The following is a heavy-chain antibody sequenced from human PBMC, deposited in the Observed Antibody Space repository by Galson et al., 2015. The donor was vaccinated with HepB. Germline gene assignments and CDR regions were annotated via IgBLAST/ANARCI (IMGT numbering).Heavy chain of an antibody. J-gene: IGHJ4*02. Sequence: SLRLSCAGSGFTFSDNFMTWIRQAPGKGLEWVSHISGRGSTIYYANSVRGRFTISRDNAKNSLYLQMNSLRPDDTAVYYCAREQHQLIRDLKDWGRGTLVTVFS. CDR3: AREQHQLIRDLKD. D-gene: IGHD1-1*01. CDR2: ISGRGSTI. V-gene: IGHV3-11*01. CDR1: GFTFSDNF.